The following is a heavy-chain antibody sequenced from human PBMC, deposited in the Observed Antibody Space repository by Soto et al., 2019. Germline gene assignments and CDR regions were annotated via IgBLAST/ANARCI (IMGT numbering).Heavy chain of an antibody. CDR2: ISSHNGYT. CDR3: ARETAIAAAGLVDY. J-gene: IGHJ4*02. CDR1: GYTFTSYG. V-gene: IGHV1-18*01. Sequence: QVQLVQSGAEVRKPGASVKVSCKASGYTFTSYGISWVRQAPGQGLEWMGWISSHNGYTNNAQKFQGRVTMTTDTSTSTAYLGLRSLRYDDTAVYYCARETAIAAAGLVDYWGQGTLVTVSS. D-gene: IGHD6-13*01.